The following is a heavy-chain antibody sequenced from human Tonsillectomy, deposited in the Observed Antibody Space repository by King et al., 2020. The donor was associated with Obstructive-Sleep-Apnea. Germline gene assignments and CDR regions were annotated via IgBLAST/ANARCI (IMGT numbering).Heavy chain of an antibody. CDR3: ARAGRLYDRNGYSYYLDY. V-gene: IGHV1-2*02. D-gene: IGHD3-22*01. CDR2: INPNSGGA. CDR1: GYTFTGYY. J-gene: IGHJ4*02. Sequence: VQLVESGAEVKKPGASVKVSCKAIGYTFTGYYMHWVRQAPGQGLEWMGWINPNSGGANYAQKFQGRVTMTRDTSTSISTAYMDLSRLRSDDTAVYYCARAGRLYDRNGYSYYLDYWGQGTLVTVSS.